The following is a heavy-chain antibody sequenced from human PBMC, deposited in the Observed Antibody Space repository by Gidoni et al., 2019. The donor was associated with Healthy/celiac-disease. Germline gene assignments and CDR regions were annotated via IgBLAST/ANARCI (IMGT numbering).Heavy chain of an antibody. CDR3: ARVHFWSGYQVLYYMDV. CDR1: GYTFTSYG. J-gene: IGHJ6*03. CDR2: ISAYNGNT. D-gene: IGHD3-3*02. Sequence: QVQLVQSGAEVKKPGASGKVSCKLSGYTFTSYGISWGRQAPGKGLEWMGWISAYNGNTNYAQKLQGRVTMTTDTSTSTDYMELRSLRSDDTAVYYCARVHFWSGYQVLYYMDVWGKGTTVTVSS. V-gene: IGHV1-18*01.